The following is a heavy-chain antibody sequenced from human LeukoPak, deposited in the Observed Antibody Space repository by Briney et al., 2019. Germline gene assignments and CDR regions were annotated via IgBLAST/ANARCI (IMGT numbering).Heavy chain of an antibody. CDR3: GAVTITTNPVY. D-gene: IGHD6-19*01. CDR1: GYTFTTYD. J-gene: IGHJ4*02. V-gene: IGHV1-8*01. Sequence: ASVKVSCKASGYTFTTYDINWVRQATGQGLEWVGWMSPNTGNTGYAQKFQGRVTMTRNTSISTAYMELSSLTSEDTAVYYCGAVTITTNPVYGGQGTLVTVSS. CDR2: MSPNTGNT.